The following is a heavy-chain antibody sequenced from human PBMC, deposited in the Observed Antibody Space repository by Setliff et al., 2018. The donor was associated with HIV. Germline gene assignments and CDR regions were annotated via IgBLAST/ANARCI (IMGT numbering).Heavy chain of an antibody. CDR2: INPNSGGT. CDR1: GGIFDSYA. Sequence: ASVKVSCKVSGGIFDSYAINWVRQAPGQGLEWMGWINPNSGGTTYAQKFRGRVTMTRDTSLSTAYMELSWLTSDDTAVYYCARVVDRDYDFWSAYEYWGQGTMVTVSS. V-gene: IGHV1-2*02. D-gene: IGHD3-3*01. J-gene: IGHJ4*02. CDR3: ARVVDRDYDFWSAYEY.